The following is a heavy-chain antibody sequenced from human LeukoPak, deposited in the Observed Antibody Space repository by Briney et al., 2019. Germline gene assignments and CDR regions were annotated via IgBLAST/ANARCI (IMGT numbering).Heavy chain of an antibody. CDR2: IYYSEST. CDR1: GGSISSGGYY. J-gene: IGHJ4*02. CDR3: ARGRTDSGSSPCLDY. V-gene: IGHV4-31*03. Sequence: PSQTLSLTCTVSGGSISSGGYYWSWIRQHPGKGLEWIGYIYYSESTYYNPSLKSRVTISVDTSKNQFSLKLSSVTAADTALYYCARGRTDSGSSPCLDYWGQGTLVTVSS. D-gene: IGHD3-10*01.